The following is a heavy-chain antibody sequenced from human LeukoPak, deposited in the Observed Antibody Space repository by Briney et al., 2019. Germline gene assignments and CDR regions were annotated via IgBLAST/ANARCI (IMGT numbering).Heavy chain of an antibody. D-gene: IGHD3-9*01. CDR1: GFTFSTYA. J-gene: IGHJ4*02. Sequence: GGSLRLSCVASGFTFSTYAMNWVRHVPGKGLEWASVITGGSGLIRYADSVKGRFTISRDNSKSTVYLQMNSLRAEDTAIYYCAKDQVPDGLYDIDYWGQGTLVTVSS. CDR3: AKDQVPDGLYDIDY. CDR2: ITGGSGLI. V-gene: IGHV3-23*01.